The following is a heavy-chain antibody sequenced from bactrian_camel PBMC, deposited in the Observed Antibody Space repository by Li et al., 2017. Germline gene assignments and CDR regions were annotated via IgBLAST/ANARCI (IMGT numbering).Heavy chain of an antibody. CDR2: IYSDGSNT. CDR1: GVTLGDED. J-gene: IGHJ4*01. CDR3: AADPLAKRACNLVRGDYKY. V-gene: IGHV3-2*01. D-gene: IGHD1*01. Sequence: VQLVESGGGSVQAGGSLRLSCTASGVTLGDEDWGWYRQAPGKGLEWVSSIYSDGSNTYYADSVKGRFTISRDNAGNTLYLQMNSLRPDEDTAMYYCAADPLAKRACNLVRGDYKYRGQGTQVTVS.